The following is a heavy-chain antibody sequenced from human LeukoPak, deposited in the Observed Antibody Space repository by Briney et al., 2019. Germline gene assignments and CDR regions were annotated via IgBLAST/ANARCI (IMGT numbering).Heavy chain of an antibody. V-gene: IGHV1-2*02. CDR2: INPNSGGT. CDR3: ASVSYYYDSSGLFPFDY. CDR1: GYTFTGYY. J-gene: IGHJ4*02. Sequence: ASVKVSCKASGYTFTGYYMHLVRQAPGQGLEWMGWINPNSGGTNYAQKFQGRVTMTRDTSISTAYMELSRLRSDDTAVYYCASVSYYYDSSGLFPFDYWGQGTLVTVSS. D-gene: IGHD3-22*01.